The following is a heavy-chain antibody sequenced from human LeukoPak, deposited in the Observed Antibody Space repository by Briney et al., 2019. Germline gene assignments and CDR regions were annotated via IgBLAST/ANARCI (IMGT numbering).Heavy chain of an antibody. J-gene: IGHJ4*02. V-gene: IGHV3-30-3*01. CDR2: ISYDGSNK. CDR1: GFTFSSYA. Sequence: GGSLRLSCAASGFTFSSYAMHWVRQAPGKGLEWVAVISYDGSNKYYADSVKGRFTISRDNSENTLYLQMNSLRAEDTAVYYCASWTYSSSSGYFDYWGQGTLVTVSS. D-gene: IGHD6-6*01. CDR3: ASWTYSSSSGYFDY.